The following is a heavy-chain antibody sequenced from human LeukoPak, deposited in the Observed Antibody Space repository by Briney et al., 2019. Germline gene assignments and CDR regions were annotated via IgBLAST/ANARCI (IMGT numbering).Heavy chain of an antibody. V-gene: IGHV4-34*01. D-gene: IGHD3-10*01. CDR3: ARNYYGSGSYDY. J-gene: IGHJ4*02. CDR1: GGSFSGYY. CDR2: INHSGST. Sequence: PSETLSLTCAVYGGSFSGYYWSWIRQPPGKGLEWIGEINHSGSTNYNPSLKSRVTISVDTSKNQFSLKLSSVTAADTAVYYCARNYYGSGSYDYWGQGTLVTVSS.